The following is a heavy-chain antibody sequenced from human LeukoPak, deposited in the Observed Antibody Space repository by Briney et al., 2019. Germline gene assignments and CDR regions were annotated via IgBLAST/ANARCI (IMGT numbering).Heavy chain of an antibody. J-gene: IGHJ4*02. V-gene: IGHV1-2*02. CDR1: GYTFTGYY. Sequence: ASVKVSCKASGYTFTGYYMHWVRQAPGQGLEWMGWINPNSGGTNYAQKFQGRVTMTRDTSIYTAYMELSSLRSDDTAVYYCAREAYFGSGSPVAYWGQGTLVTVSS. CDR2: INPNSGGT. CDR3: AREAYFGSGSPVAY. D-gene: IGHD3-10*01.